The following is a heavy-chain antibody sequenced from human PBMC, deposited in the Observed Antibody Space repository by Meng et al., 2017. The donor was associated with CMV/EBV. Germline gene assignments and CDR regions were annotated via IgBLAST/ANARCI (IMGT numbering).Heavy chain of an antibody. CDR1: GDSISSGNYY. D-gene: IGHD2-2*01. CDR2: IYYTGRT. J-gene: IGHJ4*03. V-gene: IGHV4-30-4*08. CDR3: ARALSCDSTNCFRYFDC. Sequence: LRLSCTVSGDSISSGNYYWSWIRQPPGKGLEWIGYIYYTGRTYYNPSLKSRVTISIDTSKNHFSLRLSSVTAADTAVYYCARALSCDSTNCFRYFDCWGQGTLVTVS.